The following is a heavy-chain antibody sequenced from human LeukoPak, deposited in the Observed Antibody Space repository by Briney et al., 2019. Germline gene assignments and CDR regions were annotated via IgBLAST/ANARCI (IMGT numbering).Heavy chain of an antibody. CDR1: GGSFSGYY. V-gene: IGHV4-34*01. J-gene: IGHJ3*02. CDR3: ARERIVVANTGAFDI. D-gene: IGHD3-22*01. CDR2: INHSGST. Sequence: PSETLSLTCAVYGGSFSGYYWSWIRQPPGKGLEWIGEINHSGSTNYNPSLKSRVTISVDTSKNQISLKLNSVTAADTAVYYCARERIVVANTGAFDIWGQGTMVPVSS.